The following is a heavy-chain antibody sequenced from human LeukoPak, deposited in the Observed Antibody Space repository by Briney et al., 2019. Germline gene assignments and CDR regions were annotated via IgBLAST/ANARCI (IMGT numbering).Heavy chain of an antibody. Sequence: PGRSLRLSCAASGFTFSSYGMHWVRQAPGKGLEWVSGIDWNGGSTGYVDSVKGRFTISRDNAKNSLYLQMDSLRAEDTAFYYCARVGISIDYWGQGALVTVSS. D-gene: IGHD3-3*02. J-gene: IGHJ4*02. CDR3: ARVGISIDY. V-gene: IGHV3-20*04. CDR2: IDWNGGST. CDR1: GFTFSSYG.